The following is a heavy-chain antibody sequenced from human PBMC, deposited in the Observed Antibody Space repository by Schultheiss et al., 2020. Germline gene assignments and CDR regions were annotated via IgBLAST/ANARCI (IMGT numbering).Heavy chain of an antibody. J-gene: IGHJ4*02. D-gene: IGHD1-26*01. CDR2: ISGSGGST. V-gene: IGHV3-23*01. CDR1: GFTFSDYY. CDR3: ARDPSVGATLTLL. Sequence: GGSLRLSCAASGFTFSDYYMSWVRQAPGKGLEWVSAISGSGGSTYYADSVKGRFTISRDNSKNTLYLQMNSLRAEDTAVYYCARDPSVGATLTLLWGQGTLVTVSS.